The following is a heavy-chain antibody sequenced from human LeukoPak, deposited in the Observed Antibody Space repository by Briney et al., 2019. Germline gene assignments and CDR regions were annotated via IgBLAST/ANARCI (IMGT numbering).Heavy chain of an antibody. D-gene: IGHD3-3*01. Sequence: VGALRLSRAASGFTFSNYAMSWVRQAPGKGLEWVSAISGSGGRTYYADSVKGRFTISRDNPKNTLYLQMNSLRAEDTAVYYCAKENDFWSERVDYWGQGTLVTVSS. J-gene: IGHJ4*02. CDR2: ISGSGGRT. CDR3: AKENDFWSERVDY. V-gene: IGHV3-23*01. CDR1: GFTFSNYA.